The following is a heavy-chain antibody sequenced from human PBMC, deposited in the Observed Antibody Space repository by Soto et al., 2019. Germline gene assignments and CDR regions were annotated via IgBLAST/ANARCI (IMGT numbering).Heavy chain of an antibody. Sequence: GGSLRLSCAASGFTFSSYGMHWVRQAPGKGLEWVAVISYDGSNKYYADSVKGRFTISRDNSKNTLYLQMNSLRAEDTAVYYCAKADCSSTSCYIFDYWGQGTLVTVSS. CDR3: AKADCSSTSCYIFDY. CDR2: ISYDGSNK. V-gene: IGHV3-30*18. CDR1: GFTFSSYG. D-gene: IGHD2-2*01. J-gene: IGHJ4*02.